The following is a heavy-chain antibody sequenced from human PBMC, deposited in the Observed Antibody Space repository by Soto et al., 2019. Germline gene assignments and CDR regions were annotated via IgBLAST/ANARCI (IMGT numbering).Heavy chain of an antibody. CDR2: INHSGST. Sequence: QVQLQQWGAGLLKPSETLSLTCAVYGGSFSGYYWSWIRQPPGKGLEWIGEINHSGSTNYNPSLKSRVTISVDTSENQFSLKLSSVTAADTAVYYCARHSYGYGAGYWGQGTLVTVSS. J-gene: IGHJ4*02. V-gene: IGHV4-34*01. D-gene: IGHD5-18*01. CDR1: GGSFSGYY. CDR3: ARHSYGYGAGY.